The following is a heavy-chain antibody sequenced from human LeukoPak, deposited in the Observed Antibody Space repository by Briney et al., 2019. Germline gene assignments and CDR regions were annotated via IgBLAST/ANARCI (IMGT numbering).Heavy chain of an antibody. Sequence: PGGSLRLSCAASGFTFSNYWMHWVRQTPGKGLVWVSRINNDGSTTSYADSVKGRFTISRDNAKNSLYLQMNSLRPDDTALYFCASGIRERGFDYWGHGTLVTVSS. CDR2: INNDGSTT. V-gene: IGHV3-74*01. CDR3: ASGIRERGFDY. D-gene: IGHD1-1*01. J-gene: IGHJ4*01. CDR1: GFTFSNYW.